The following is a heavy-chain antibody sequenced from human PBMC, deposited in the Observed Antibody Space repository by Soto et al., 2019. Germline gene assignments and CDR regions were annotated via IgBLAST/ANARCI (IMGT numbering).Heavy chain of an antibody. V-gene: IGHV1-69*12. CDR2: IIPVFGSA. D-gene: IGHD2-15*01. CDR1: GGTFSKYK. Sequence: QVQLVQSGAEVKKPGSSVRVSCKASGGTFSKYKITWVRQAPGQGLEWMGGIIPVFGSANYAQKFKGRVTITAHEFTSTAYMEVSSLRSDDTAVYYCARDCSGGGCFSDPHFYYGMDGWGQGTTGTVSS. J-gene: IGHJ6*02. CDR3: ARDCSGGGCFSDPHFYYGMDG.